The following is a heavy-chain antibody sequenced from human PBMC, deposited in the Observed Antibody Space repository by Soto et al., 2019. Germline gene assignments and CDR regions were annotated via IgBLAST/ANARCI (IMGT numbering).Heavy chain of an antibody. CDR1: GFNFNSYT. CDR3: ASDCSGGSCYPGMDV. Sequence: EVQLVESGGGLVKPGGSLRLSCAASGFNFNSYTINWVRQAPGKRLEWLSSISSSGYIFSTDSVRGRFTISSDNAKNSVYLQISSLRADDTAVYFCASDCSGGSCYPGMDVWGQGTTVTVSS. CDR2: ISSSGYI. V-gene: IGHV3-21*01. J-gene: IGHJ6*02. D-gene: IGHD2-15*01.